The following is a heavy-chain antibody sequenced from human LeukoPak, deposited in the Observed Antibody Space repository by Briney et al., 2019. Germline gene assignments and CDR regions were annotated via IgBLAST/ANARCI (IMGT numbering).Heavy chain of an antibody. CDR1: GFTFSSYA. V-gene: IGHV3-30-3*01. CDR3: AKAPAYYYDSSGYYDSYYFDY. D-gene: IGHD3-22*01. J-gene: IGHJ4*02. Sequence: PGGSLRLSCAASGFTFSSYAMHWVRQAPGKGLEWVAVISYDGSNKYYADSVKGRFTISRDNSKNTLYLQMNSLRAEDTAVYYCAKAPAYYYDSSGYYDSYYFDYWGQGTLVTVSS. CDR2: ISYDGSNK.